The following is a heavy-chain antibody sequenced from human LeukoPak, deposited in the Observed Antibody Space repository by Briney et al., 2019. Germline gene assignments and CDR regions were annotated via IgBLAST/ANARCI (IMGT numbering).Heavy chain of an antibody. Sequence: PGGSLRLSCSASGFTFSSYAMHWVRQAPGKGLEYVSAISSNGGSTYYADSAKGRFTISRDNSKNTLYLQMSSLRAEDTAVYYRVKVRDFWSGYSGWGQGTLVTVSS. J-gene: IGHJ4*02. CDR2: ISSNGGST. V-gene: IGHV3-64D*06. CDR3: VKVRDFWSGYSG. D-gene: IGHD3-3*01. CDR1: GFTFSSYA.